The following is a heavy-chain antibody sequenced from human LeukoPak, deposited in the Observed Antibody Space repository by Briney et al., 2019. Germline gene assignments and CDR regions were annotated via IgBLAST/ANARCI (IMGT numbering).Heavy chain of an antibody. CDR1: GYTFTGYY. CDR2: INPNSGGT. Sequence: GASVKVSCKASGYTFTGYYMHWVRQAPGQGLEWMGWINPNSGGTNYAQKFQGRVTMTRDTSISTAYMELSRLRSDDTAVYYCARADRSNPLTADYYYYMDVWGKGTTVTVSS. CDR3: ARADRSNPLTADYYYYMDV. J-gene: IGHJ6*03. D-gene: IGHD3-16*02. V-gene: IGHV1-2*02.